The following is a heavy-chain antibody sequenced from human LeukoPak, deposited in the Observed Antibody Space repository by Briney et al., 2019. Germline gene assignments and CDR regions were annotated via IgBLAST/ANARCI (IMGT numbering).Heavy chain of an antibody. Sequence: SETLSLTCAVSGGSISTTHWWSWLRQPPGKGLEWIGEIFHSGATNYRPSLRSRFTISLDKSKNQFSLKLNSVTAADTAVYYCASWSTRFPSYWGQGTLVIVSS. CDR1: GGSISTTHW. V-gene: IGHV4-4*02. CDR2: IFHSGAT. CDR3: ASWSTRFPSY. J-gene: IGHJ4*02. D-gene: IGHD3-3*01.